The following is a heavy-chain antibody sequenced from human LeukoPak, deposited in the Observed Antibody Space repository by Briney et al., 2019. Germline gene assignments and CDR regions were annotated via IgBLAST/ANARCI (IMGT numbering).Heavy chain of an antibody. J-gene: IGHJ6*03. CDR2: IYYSGST. CDR1: GGSISSSSYY. CDR3: ARAGPYDSSGYYYKYYYYMDA. D-gene: IGHD3-22*01. Sequence: SETLSLTCTVSGGSISSSSYYWGWIRQPPGKGLEWIGSIYYSGSTNYNPSLKSRVTMSVDTSKNQFSLKLSSVTAADTAVYYRARAGPYDSSGYYYKYYYYMDAWGKGTTVTISS. V-gene: IGHV4-39*07.